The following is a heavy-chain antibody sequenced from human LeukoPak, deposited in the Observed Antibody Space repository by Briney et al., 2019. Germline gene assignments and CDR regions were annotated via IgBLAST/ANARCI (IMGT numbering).Heavy chain of an antibody. CDR3: ARDALAAGYRLEWYYFDY. CDR2: ISSSSSYI. Sequence: PGGSLRLSCAASGFTFSTYTMNWVRHAPGKGLEWVSSISSSSSYIYYADSVKDRFTISRDNAKNSLYLQMSSLRAEDTAVYYCARDALAAGYRLEWYYFDYWGQGTLVTVSP. D-gene: IGHD2-2*01. V-gene: IGHV3-21*01. CDR1: GFTFSTYT. J-gene: IGHJ4*02.